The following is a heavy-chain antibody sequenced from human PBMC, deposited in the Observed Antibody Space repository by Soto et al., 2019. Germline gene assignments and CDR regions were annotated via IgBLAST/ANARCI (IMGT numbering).Heavy chain of an antibody. CDR2: ISAYNGNT. J-gene: IGHJ6*02. Sequence: QVQLVQSGAEVKKPGASVKVSCKASGYTFTSYGISWVRQAPGQGLEWMGWISAYNGNTNYAQKLQGRVTMTTDTSTSTAYMELRSLRSDDTAVYYCAGPGVVRHKGYYSDGMDVWGQGTTVTVSS. D-gene: IGHD3-10*01. CDR1: GYTFTSYG. V-gene: IGHV1-18*01. CDR3: AGPGVVRHKGYYSDGMDV.